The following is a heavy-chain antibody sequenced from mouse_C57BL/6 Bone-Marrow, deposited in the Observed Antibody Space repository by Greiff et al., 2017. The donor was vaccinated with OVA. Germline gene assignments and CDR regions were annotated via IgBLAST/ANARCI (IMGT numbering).Heavy chain of an antibody. D-gene: IGHD2-3*01. J-gene: IGHJ1*03. CDR1: GFTFSSYG. CDR3: ARGMGTWYFDV. V-gene: IGHV5-6*01. CDR2: ISSGGSYT. Sequence: DVQLVESGGDLVKPGGSLKLSCAASGFTFSSYGMSWVRQTPDKRLEWVATISSGGSYTYYPDSVKGRFTISRDNAKNTLYLQMSSLKSEDTAMYYCARGMGTWYFDVWGTGTTVTVSS.